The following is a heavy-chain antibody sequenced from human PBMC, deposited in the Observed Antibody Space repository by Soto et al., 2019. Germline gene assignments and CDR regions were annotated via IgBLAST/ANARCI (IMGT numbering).Heavy chain of an antibody. CDR2: IIPNFGTP. CDR3: ARDGRSSSYDF. V-gene: IGHV1-69*18. Sequence: QVQLVQSGAEVKKPGSSVKVPCKSSGGTFSTYGINWVRQAPGQGLEWMGMIIPNFGTPTYAQKFRGRVSITADESTSTAYMELSSLTSDDTAFYYCARDGRSSSYDFWGQGTLVTVSS. D-gene: IGHD6-13*01. J-gene: IGHJ4*02. CDR1: GGTFSTYG.